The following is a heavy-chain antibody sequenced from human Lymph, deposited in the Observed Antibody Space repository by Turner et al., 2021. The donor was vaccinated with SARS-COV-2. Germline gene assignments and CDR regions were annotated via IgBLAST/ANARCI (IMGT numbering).Heavy chain of an antibody. Sequence: QVRLVESGGGVVRPVRSLRPPCVSSGFTFSSHGMHWVRQAQGKGMEWVGVIWYDGSDKYYADSVKGRFTITRDKSKNTLYLQMNSLRAEDTAVYYCAREGDALAGGMDVWGQGTTVTVSS. J-gene: IGHJ6*02. CDR1: GFTFSSHG. V-gene: IGHV3-33*01. CDR3: AREGDALAGGMDV. D-gene: IGHD2-15*01. CDR2: IWYDGSDK.